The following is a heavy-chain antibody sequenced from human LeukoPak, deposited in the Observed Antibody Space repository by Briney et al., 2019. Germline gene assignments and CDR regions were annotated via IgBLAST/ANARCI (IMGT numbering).Heavy chain of an antibody. CDR3: ARGGVVVTTDGFDY. J-gene: IGHJ4*02. CDR1: GGTFSSYT. CDR2: IIPILGIA. D-gene: IGHD2-15*01. V-gene: IGHV1-69*02. Sequence: GASVKVSFKASGGTFSSYTISWVRQAPGQGLEWMGRIIPILGIANYAQKFQGRVTITADESTSTAYMGLSSLRSEDTAVYYCARGGVVVTTDGFDYWGQGTLVTVSS.